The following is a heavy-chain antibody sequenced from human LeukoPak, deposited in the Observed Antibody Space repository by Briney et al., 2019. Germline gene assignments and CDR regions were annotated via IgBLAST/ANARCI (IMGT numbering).Heavy chain of an antibody. Sequence: PAGGSLRLSCAASGFTFSSYAMHWVRQAPGKGLEWVAVISYDGSNKYYADSVKGRFTISRDNSKNTLYLQMNSLRAEDTAVYYCARDPAMGHYGDYYFDYWGQGTLVTVSS. CDR3: ARDPAMGHYGDYYFDY. CDR1: GFTFSSYA. CDR2: ISYDGSNK. J-gene: IGHJ4*02. D-gene: IGHD4-17*01. V-gene: IGHV3-30-3*01.